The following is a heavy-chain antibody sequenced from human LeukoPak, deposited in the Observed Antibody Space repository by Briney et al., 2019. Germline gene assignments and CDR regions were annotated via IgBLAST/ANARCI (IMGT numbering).Heavy chain of an antibody. CDR1: GGTFSSYA. Sequence: ASVKVSCKASGGTFSSYAISWVRQAPGQGLEWMGWISAYNGNTNYAQKLQGRVTMTTDTSTSTAYMELRSLRSDDTAVYYCARGPTVTAFSDYWGQGTLVTVSS. CDR3: ARGPTVTAFSDY. V-gene: IGHV1-18*01. D-gene: IGHD4-17*01. CDR2: ISAYNGNT. J-gene: IGHJ4*02.